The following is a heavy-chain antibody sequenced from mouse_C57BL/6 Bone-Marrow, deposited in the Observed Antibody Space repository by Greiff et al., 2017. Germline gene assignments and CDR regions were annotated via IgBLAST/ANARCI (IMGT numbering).Heavy chain of an antibody. CDR2: IHPNSGST. D-gene: IGHD4-1*01. CDR1: GYTFTSYW. V-gene: IGHV1-64*01. CDR3: ARMLTAYYYYAMDY. Sequence: VQLQQSGAELVKPGASVKLSCKASGYTFTSYWMHWVKQRPGQGLEWIGMIHPNSGSTNYNEKFKSKATLTVDKSSSTAYMQLSSLTSEDSAVXYCARMLTAYYYYAMDYWGQGTSVTVSS. J-gene: IGHJ4*01.